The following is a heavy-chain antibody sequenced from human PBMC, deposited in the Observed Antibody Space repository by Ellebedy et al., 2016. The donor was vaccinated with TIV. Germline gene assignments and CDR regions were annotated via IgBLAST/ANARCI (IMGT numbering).Heavy chain of an antibody. Sequence: MPSETLSLTCGVSGGSITDTEWWRWVRQSPGVGQGWSGEVHHRGNAYYTPSLMSRVSISMDKSKNQFSLDLAFVTAADTAVYYCTRTTQHFAPSNYWGLGMLVTVSS. J-gene: IGHJ4*02. V-gene: IGHV4/OR15-8*02. CDR1: GGSITDTEW. CDR2: VHHRGNA. D-gene: IGHD1-1*01. CDR3: TRTTQHFAPSNY.